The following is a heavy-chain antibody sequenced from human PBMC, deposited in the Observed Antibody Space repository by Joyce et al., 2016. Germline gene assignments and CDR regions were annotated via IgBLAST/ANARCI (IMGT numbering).Heavy chain of an antibody. CDR2: ISPNGNNK. CDR1: GFSFSSFS. J-gene: IGHJ5*02. V-gene: IGHV3-30-3*01. D-gene: IGHD4-17*01. Sequence: QVQLVESGGGVVQPGRSLPLSCAASGFSFSSFSMVWVRQAPDKGLEWAASISPNGNNKYYADSVKGRFIISRDNSKNTLNLQLSGLTTEDTAVYYCARGTTVTGMGNWFDPWGKGTLVTVSS. CDR3: ARGTTVTGMGNWFDP.